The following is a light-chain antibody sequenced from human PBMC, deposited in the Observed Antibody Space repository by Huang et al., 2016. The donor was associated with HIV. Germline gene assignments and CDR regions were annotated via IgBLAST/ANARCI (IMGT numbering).Light chain of an antibody. V-gene: IGKV3-15*01. Sequence: EIMMTQSPATLSVSPGERATLSCRASQSVSSNLAWYQQKPGQPPRLLIYGASTRATGSPARFSGSGSGTEFTLTISSLQSEDFAVYSCQQYNNWPWTFGQGTKVEIK. CDR1: QSVSSN. J-gene: IGKJ1*01. CDR2: GAS. CDR3: QQYNNWPWT.